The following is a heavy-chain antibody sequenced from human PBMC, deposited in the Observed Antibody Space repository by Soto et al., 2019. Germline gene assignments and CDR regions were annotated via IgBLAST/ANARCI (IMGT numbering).Heavy chain of an antibody. J-gene: IGHJ5*02. V-gene: IGHV3-15*07. CDR3: TTDGEYCSSTSCVNWFDP. CDR1: GFTFSNAW. CDR2: IKSKTDGGTT. D-gene: IGHD2-2*01. Sequence: EVQLVESGGGLVKPGGSLRLSCAASGFTFSNAWMNWVRQAAGKGLEWVGRIKSKTDGGTTDYAAPVKGRFTISRDDSKNTLYLQMNSLKTEDTAVYYCTTDGEYCSSTSCVNWFDPWGQGTLVTVSS.